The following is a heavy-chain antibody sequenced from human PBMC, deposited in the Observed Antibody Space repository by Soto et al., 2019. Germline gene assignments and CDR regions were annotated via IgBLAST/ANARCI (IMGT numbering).Heavy chain of an antibody. CDR3: ARDAAVPCESDMFDY. Sequence: SETLSLTCAVSGDSVTSNVWWSWVRQPPGKGLEWIGEAYHNGLTDYNPSLKSRVTMSVDTSKNEFSLKLTSLTAADTAIYYCARDAAVPCESDMFDYWSQGTLVTVSS. CDR1: GDSVTSNVW. V-gene: IGHV4-4*02. J-gene: IGHJ4*02. D-gene: IGHD6-19*01. CDR2: AYHNGLT.